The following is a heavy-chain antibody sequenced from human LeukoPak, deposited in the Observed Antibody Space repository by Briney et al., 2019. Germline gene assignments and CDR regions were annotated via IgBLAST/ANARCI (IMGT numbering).Heavy chain of an antibody. D-gene: IGHD2-15*01. CDR1: GYIFTGYY. J-gene: IGHJ5*02. V-gene: IGHV1-2*02. CDR3: ARTVVAATPDYNWFDP. Sequence: ASVNVSCKASGYIFTGYYMHWVRQAPGQGLEWMGWINPNSGGTNYAQKFQGRVTMTRDTSISTAYMELSRLRSDDTAVYYCARTVVAATPDYNWFDPWGQGTLVTVSS. CDR2: INPNSGGT.